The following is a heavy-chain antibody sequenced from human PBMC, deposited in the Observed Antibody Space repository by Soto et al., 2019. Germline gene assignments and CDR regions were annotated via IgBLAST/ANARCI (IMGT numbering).Heavy chain of an antibody. D-gene: IGHD3-10*01. J-gene: IGHJ6*03. CDR3: ARHRMVRGVINSYYMDV. CDR2: IYYSGST. CDR1: GGSISSSSYY. V-gene: IGHV4-39*01. Sequence: SETLSLTCTVSGGSISSSSYYWGWIRQPPGKGLEWIGSIYYSGSTYYNPSLKSRVTISVDTSKNQFSLKLSSVTAADTAVYYCARHRMVRGVINSYYMDVWGKGTTVTVSS.